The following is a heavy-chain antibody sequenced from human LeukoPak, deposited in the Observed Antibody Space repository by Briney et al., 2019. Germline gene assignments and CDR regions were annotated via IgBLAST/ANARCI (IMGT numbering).Heavy chain of an antibody. CDR2: FDPEDGET. CDR1: GYTLTELS. J-gene: IGHJ6*03. CDR3: ARAGHCSDGTCHSKYSYMDV. D-gene: IGHD2-15*01. V-gene: IGHV1-24*01. Sequence: ASVKVSCKVSGYTLTELSMHWVRQAPGKGLEWMGGFDPEDGETIYAQKFQGRVTMTEDTSTDTAYMELSSLRSEDTAVYYCARAGHCSDGTCHSKYSYMDVWGKGTTVTISS.